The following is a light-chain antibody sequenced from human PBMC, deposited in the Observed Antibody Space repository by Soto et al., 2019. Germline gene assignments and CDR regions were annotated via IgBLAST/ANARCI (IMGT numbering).Light chain of an antibody. CDR3: GSYAGNTNFV. CDR2: EIN. J-gene: IGLJ1*01. CDR1: RSDIGDSNF. Sequence: QSVLTRPPSASGSPGRSVTISCTGTRSDIGDSNFVSWYQQHPGEAPKLLIFEINKRPSGVPGRFSGSKSGNTASLTVSGLQAEDEADYYCGSYAGNTNFVFGTGTKVTVL. V-gene: IGLV2-8*01.